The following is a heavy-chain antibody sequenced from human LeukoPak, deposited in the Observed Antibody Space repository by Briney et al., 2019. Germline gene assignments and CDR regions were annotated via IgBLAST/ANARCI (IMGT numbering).Heavy chain of an antibody. J-gene: IGHJ2*01. CDR2: IYPSGSA. D-gene: IGHD5-24*01. CDR1: GDSISSYY. V-gene: IGHV4-4*07. CDR3: ARDYNNWNFDL. Sequence: SETLFLTCDVSGDSISSYYWSWIRQPAGKGLEWLGRIYPSGSANYNPSLKSRGTMSVDTSKNQFSLRLSSVTAADTAVYFCARDYNNWNFDLWGRGTLVTVSS.